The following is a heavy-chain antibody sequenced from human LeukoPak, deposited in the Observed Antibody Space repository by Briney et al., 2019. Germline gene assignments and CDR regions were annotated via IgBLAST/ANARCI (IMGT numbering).Heavy chain of an antibody. V-gene: IGHV3-9*01. CDR2: ISWNSGSI. CDR1: GFTFDDYA. Sequence: PGGSLRLSCAASGFTFDDYAMHWVRQAPEKGLEWVSGISWNSGSIGYADSVKGRFTISRDNAKNSLYLQMNSLRAEDTALYYCAKEICSGGSCYFDYWGQGTLVTVSS. CDR3: AKEICSGGSCYFDY. J-gene: IGHJ4*02. D-gene: IGHD2-15*01.